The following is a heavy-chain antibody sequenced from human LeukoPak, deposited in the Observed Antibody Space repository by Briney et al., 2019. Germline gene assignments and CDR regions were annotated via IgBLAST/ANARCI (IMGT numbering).Heavy chain of an antibody. CDR3: ARLYSSGWPLECMDV. V-gene: IGHV1-69*05. Sequence: SVKVSCKASGGTFSSYAISWVRQAPGQGLEWMGGIIPIFGTANYAQKFQGRVTITTDESTSTAYMELGSLRSDDTAVYYCARLYSSGWPLECMDVWGQGTTVTVSS. D-gene: IGHD6-19*01. CDR2: IIPIFGTA. CDR1: GGTFSSYA. J-gene: IGHJ6*02.